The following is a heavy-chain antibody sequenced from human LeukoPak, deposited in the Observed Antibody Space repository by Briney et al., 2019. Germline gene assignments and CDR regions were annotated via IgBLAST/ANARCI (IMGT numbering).Heavy chain of an antibody. Sequence: GGSLRLSCAASGFTISSYYMSWVRQAPGKGLEWVSVIYSGGSTYYADSVKGRFTISRDNSKSTLYLQMNSLKVEDTAVYYCARGIAVADTGFFDYWGQGTLVTVSS. D-gene: IGHD6-19*01. CDR1: GFTISSYY. CDR2: IYSGGST. V-gene: IGHV3-66*01. J-gene: IGHJ4*02. CDR3: ARGIAVADTGFFDY.